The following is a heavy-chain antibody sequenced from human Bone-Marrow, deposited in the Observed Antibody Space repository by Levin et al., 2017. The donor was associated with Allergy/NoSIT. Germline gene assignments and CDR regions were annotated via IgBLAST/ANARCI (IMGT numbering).Heavy chain of an antibody. V-gene: IGHV3-23*01. Sequence: SGESLKISCAASGFTFSTYGMNWVRQAPGKGLEWVSGISGSGAGTYYADSVKGRFTISRDNSKNTFYLQMNSLRAEDTAVYYCARGGTSGEYAPYNWFDRWGQGTLVTVPS. J-gene: IGHJ5*02. CDR2: ISGSGAGT. CDR3: ARGGTSGEYAPYNWFDR. D-gene: IGHD2-15*01. CDR1: GFTFSTYG.